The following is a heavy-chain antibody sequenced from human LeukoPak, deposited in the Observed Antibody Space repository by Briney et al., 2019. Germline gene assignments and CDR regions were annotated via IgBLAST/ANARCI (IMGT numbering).Heavy chain of an antibody. CDR3: ARDAKYYDILTGYYFDAFDI. Sequence: PSETLSLTCTVSGGSISSYYWSWIRQPPGKGLKWIGYIYYSGSTNYNPSLKSRVTISVDTSKTQFSLKLSSVTAADTAVYYCARDAKYYDILTGYYFDAFDIWGQGTMVTVSS. D-gene: IGHD3-9*01. J-gene: IGHJ3*02. CDR2: IYYSGST. V-gene: IGHV4-59*01. CDR1: GGSISSYY.